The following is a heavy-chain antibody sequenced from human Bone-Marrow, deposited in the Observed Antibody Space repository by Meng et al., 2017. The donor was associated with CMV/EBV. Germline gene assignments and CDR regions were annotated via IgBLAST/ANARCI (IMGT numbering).Heavy chain of an antibody. CDR3: TTDTTMIVVVITTS. V-gene: IGHV3-15*01. Sequence: FTFSNAWMSRVRQAPGKGLEWVGRIKSKTAGGTTDYAAPVKGRLTISRDDSKNTLYLQMNSLKTEDTAVYYCTTDTTMIVVVITTSWGQGTLVTVSS. D-gene: IGHD3-22*01. CDR1: FTFSNAW. CDR2: IKSKTAGGTT. J-gene: IGHJ5*02.